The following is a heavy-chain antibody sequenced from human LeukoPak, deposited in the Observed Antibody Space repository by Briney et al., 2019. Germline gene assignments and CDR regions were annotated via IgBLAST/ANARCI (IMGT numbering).Heavy chain of an antibody. V-gene: IGHV3-21*01. D-gene: IGHD3-9*01. CDR3: ARVDGQYYDILTGYSEAFDI. Sequence: GGSLRLSCAASGFTFNIYTMNWVRQAPGKGLEWVSSISSSSTYIYYADSVKGRFTISRDNAKNSLYLQMNSLRADDTAVYYCARVDGQYYDILTGYSEAFDIWGQGTMVTVSS. CDR1: GFTFNIYT. CDR2: ISSSSTYI. J-gene: IGHJ3*02.